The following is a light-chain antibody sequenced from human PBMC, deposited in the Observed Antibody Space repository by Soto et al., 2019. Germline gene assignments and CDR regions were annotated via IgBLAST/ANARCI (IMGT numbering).Light chain of an antibody. J-gene: IGKJ5*01. V-gene: IGKV1-39*01. CDR3: QQSCSTPTT. CDR2: AAS. CDR1: QSISNS. Sequence: DIQMTQSPSSLSASVGDRVTITCRASQSISNSVNWYQQKPGKAPKLLIYAASSLQSGVPSGFSGSGSGTDLTLTISSLQPEDFATYYCQQSCSTPTTFGQGTRLEIK.